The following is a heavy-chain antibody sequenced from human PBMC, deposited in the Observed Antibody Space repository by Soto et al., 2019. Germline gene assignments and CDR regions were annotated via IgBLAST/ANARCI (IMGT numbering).Heavy chain of an antibody. CDR1: GFTFSSYS. J-gene: IGHJ6*02. Sequence: PGGSLRLSCAASGFTFSSYSMNWVRQAPGKGLEWVSSISGSSSYIYYADSVKGRFTISRDNAKNSLYLQMNSLRAEDTAVYYCAREVRTATNQLWFHWGMDVWGQGTTVTVSS. CDR2: ISGSSSYI. V-gene: IGHV3-21*01. CDR3: AREVRTATNQLWFHWGMDV. D-gene: IGHD3-10*01.